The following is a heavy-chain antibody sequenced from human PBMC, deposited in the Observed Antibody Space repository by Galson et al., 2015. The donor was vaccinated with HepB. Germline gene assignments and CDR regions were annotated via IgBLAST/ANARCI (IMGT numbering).Heavy chain of an antibody. J-gene: IGHJ4*02. CDR3: AKDLSGFGEFSPIDY. D-gene: IGHD3-10*01. Sequence: SLRLSCAASGFTFSSYAMSWVRQAPGKGLEWVSAISGSGGSTYYADSVKGRFTISRDNSKNTLYLQMNSLRAEDTAVYYCAKDLSGFGEFSPIDYWGQGTLVTVSS. CDR1: GFTFSSYA. CDR2: ISGSGGST. V-gene: IGHV3-23*01.